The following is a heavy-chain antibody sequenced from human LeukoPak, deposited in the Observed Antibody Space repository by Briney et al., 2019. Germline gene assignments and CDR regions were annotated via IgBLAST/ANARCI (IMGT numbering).Heavy chain of an antibody. CDR3: ARDSRRCSGGSCYPDY. V-gene: IGHV3-21*01. Sequence: PGGSLRLSCAASGFTFSSYSMNWVRQAPGKGLEWVSSISSSSSYIYYADSVKGRFTISRDNAKNSLYLQMNSLRAEDTAVYYCARDSRRCSGGSCYPDYWGQGTPVTVSS. CDR1: GFTFSSYS. D-gene: IGHD2-15*01. CDR2: ISSSSSYI. J-gene: IGHJ4*02.